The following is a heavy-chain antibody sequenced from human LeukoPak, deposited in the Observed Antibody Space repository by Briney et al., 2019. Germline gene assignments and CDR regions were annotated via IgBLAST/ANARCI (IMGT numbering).Heavy chain of an antibody. V-gene: IGHV3-7*01. Sequence: GGSLRLSCAASGFTFSSYWMSWVRQAPGKGLEWVANIKQDGSEKYYVDSVKGRFTISRDNAKNSLYLQMNSLRAEDTAVYYCARDRGRDSDSNGYYYVGVFDYWGQGTLVTVSS. D-gene: IGHD3-22*01. CDR3: ARDRGRDSDSNGYYYVGVFDY. J-gene: IGHJ4*02. CDR1: GFTFSSYW. CDR2: IKQDGSEK.